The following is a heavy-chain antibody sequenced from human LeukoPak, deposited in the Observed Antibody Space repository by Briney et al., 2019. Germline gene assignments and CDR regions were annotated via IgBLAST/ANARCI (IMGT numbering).Heavy chain of an antibody. J-gene: IGHJ4*02. Sequence: GGSLRLPCAASGFTFSSYWMSWVRQAPGKGLEWVAVIWYDGSNKNYADSVKGRFTISRDNSKNTLYLQMNSLRAEDTAVYYCARGKVLYAAFDYWGQGTLVTVSS. CDR2: IWYDGSNK. D-gene: IGHD2-2*02. CDR1: GFTFSSYW. V-gene: IGHV3-33*08. CDR3: ARGKVLYAAFDY.